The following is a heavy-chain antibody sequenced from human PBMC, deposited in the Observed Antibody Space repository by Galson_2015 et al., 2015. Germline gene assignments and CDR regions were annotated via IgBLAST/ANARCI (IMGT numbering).Heavy chain of an antibody. CDR1: GYTFTSYY. CDR3: ARVGGDGYNYEYFQH. Sequence: SVKVSCKASGYTFTSYYMHWVRQAPGQGLEWMGIINPSGGSTSYAQKFQGRVTMTRDTSTSTVYMELSSLRSEDTAVYYCARVGGDGYNYEYFQHWGQGTLVTVSS. J-gene: IGHJ1*01. V-gene: IGHV1-46*01. CDR2: INPSGGST. D-gene: IGHD5-24*01.